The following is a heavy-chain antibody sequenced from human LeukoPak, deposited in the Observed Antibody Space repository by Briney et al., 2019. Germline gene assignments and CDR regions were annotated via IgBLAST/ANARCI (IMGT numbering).Heavy chain of an antibody. V-gene: IGHV4-38-2*02. J-gene: IGHJ4*02. CDR2: IYHSGST. Sequence: SETLSLTCTVSGYSISSGYYWGWIRQPPGKGLEWVGNIYHSGSTYYNPSLKSRVTISVDTSKNQFSLKLSSVTAADTAVYYCAGDGGSYYQFDYWGQGTLVTVSS. D-gene: IGHD1-26*01. CDR3: AGDGGSYYQFDY. CDR1: GYSISSGYY.